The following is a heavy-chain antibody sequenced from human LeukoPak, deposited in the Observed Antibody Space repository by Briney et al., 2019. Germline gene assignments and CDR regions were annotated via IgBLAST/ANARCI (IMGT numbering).Heavy chain of an antibody. CDR1: GFPFRNYG. D-gene: IGHD3-10*01. CDR2: IWYDGRNK. V-gene: IGHV3-33*01. CDR3: ARVRGELVGGFDY. J-gene: IGHJ4*02. Sequence: PGGSLRLSCEASGFPFRNYGMHWVRQAPGKGLEWVAVIWYDGRNKYYADSVKGRFTISRDNSKNTLYLEMNSLRAEDTAVYYCARVRGELVGGFDYWGQGTLVTVSS.